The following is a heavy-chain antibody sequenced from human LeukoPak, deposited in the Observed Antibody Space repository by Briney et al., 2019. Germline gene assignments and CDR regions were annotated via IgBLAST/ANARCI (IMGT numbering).Heavy chain of an antibody. CDR2: ISSSSSYI. CDR1: GFTFSSYS. J-gene: IGHJ1*01. D-gene: IGHD3-10*01. Sequence: SGGSLRLSCAASGFTFSSYSMNWVRQAPGKGLEWVSSISSSSSYIYYADSVKGRFTISRDNAKNSLYLQMNSLRAEDTAVYYCARVAYMVRGVITPWSEYFQHWGQGTLVTVSS. V-gene: IGHV3-21*01. CDR3: ARVAYMVRGVITPWSEYFQH.